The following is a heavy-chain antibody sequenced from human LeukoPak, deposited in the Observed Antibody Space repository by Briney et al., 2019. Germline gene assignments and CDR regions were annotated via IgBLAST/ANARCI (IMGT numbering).Heavy chain of an antibody. J-gene: IGHJ6*03. D-gene: IGHD3-3*01. Sequence: SETLSLTCAVSGYSISSGYYWGWIRQPPGKGLEWIGSIYHSGSTYYNPSLKSRVTISVDTSKNQFSLNLKSVTAADSGVYYCARDGIAVFGVITGNYYYMDVWGKGTTVTVSS. CDR2: IYHSGST. CDR3: ARDGIAVFGVITGNYYYMDV. CDR1: GYSISSGYY. V-gene: IGHV4-38-2*02.